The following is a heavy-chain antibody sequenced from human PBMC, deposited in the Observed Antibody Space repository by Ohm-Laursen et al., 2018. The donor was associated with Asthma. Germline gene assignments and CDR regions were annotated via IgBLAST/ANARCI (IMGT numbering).Heavy chain of an antibody. CDR1: GFTFSSYT. J-gene: IGHJ4*02. D-gene: IGHD1-26*01. V-gene: IGHV3-64D*06. Sequence: SLRLSCTASGFTFSSYTMHWVRQAPGKGLDYVPSMNGNGDTTHYADSVKGRFTISRDNSKNTLYLQMSSLRAEDTAVYHCIKDLSGTYSFDYWGQGALVTVSS. CDR2: MNGNGDTT. CDR3: IKDLSGTYSFDY.